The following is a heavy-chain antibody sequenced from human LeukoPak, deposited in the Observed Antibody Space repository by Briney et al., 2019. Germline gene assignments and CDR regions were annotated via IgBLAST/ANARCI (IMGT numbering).Heavy chain of an antibody. D-gene: IGHD6-13*01. CDR2: INHSGST. CDR3: ASRSSFYGMDV. CDR1: GGSFSGYY. Sequence: PSETLSLTCAVYGGSFSGYYWSWIRQPPGKGLEWIGEINHSGSTNYNPSLKSRVTISVDTSKNQFSLKLSSVTAADTAVYYCASRSSFYGMDVWGQGTTVTVSS. J-gene: IGHJ6*02. V-gene: IGHV4-34*01.